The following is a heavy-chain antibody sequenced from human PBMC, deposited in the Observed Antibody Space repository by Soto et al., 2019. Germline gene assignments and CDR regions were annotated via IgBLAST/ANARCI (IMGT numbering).Heavy chain of an antibody. CDR3: ARGRDYSNPYCLDY. CDR1: GGSFSGNY. Sequence: PSETLSLTCAVYGGSFSGNYWSWIRQPPGKGLEWIGEINHSGSTNYNPSLKSRVTISVDTSKNQFSLKLRSVTAADTAVYYCARGRDYSNPYCLDYGGQETLVTVSS. D-gene: IGHD4-4*01. J-gene: IGHJ4*02. CDR2: INHSGST. V-gene: IGHV4-34*01.